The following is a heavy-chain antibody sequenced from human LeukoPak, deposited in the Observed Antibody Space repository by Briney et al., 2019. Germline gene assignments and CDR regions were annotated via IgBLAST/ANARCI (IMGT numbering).Heavy chain of an antibody. Sequence: GASVKVSCKASGYTFTSYYMHWVRQAPGQGLEWMGIINPSGGSTSYAQRFQGRVTMTRDTSTSTVYMELSSLRSEDTAVYYCARTYYYDSSGYPFDYWGQGTLVTVSS. CDR3: ARTYYYDSSGYPFDY. D-gene: IGHD3-22*01. J-gene: IGHJ4*02. V-gene: IGHV1-46*01. CDR2: INPSGGST. CDR1: GYTFTSYY.